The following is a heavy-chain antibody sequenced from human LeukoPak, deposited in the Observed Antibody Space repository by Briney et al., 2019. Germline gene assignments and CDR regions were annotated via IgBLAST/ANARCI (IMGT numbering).Heavy chain of an antibody. D-gene: IGHD6-19*01. Sequence: GGSLRLSCAASGFTFSNFLMTWVRQAPGKGPEWVSAISGSGGDTYYADSVKGRFTISRDNAKNSLYLQMNSLRDEDTAVYYCARDKLYSSGWYYGMDVWGQGTTVTVSS. V-gene: IGHV3-23*01. CDR2: ISGSGGDT. J-gene: IGHJ6*02. CDR1: GFTFSNFL. CDR3: ARDKLYSSGWYYGMDV.